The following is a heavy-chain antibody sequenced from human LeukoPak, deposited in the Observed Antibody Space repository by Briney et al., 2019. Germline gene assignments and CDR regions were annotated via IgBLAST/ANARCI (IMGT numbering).Heavy chain of an antibody. CDR1: GGSFSGCY. D-gene: IGHD3-3*01. V-gene: IGHV4-34*01. CDR2: INHSGST. CDR3: ARALAQDYDFWSGHYYYYYGMDV. J-gene: IGHJ6*02. Sequence: SETLSLTCAVYGGSFSGCYWSWIRQPPGKGLEWIGEINHSGSTNYNPSLKSRVTISVDTSKNQFSLKLSSVTAADTAVYYCARALAQDYDFWSGHYYYYYGMDVWGQGTTVTVSS.